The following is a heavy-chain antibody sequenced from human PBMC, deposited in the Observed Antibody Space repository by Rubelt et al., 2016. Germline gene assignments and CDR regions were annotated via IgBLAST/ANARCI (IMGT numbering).Heavy chain of an antibody. CDR3: ARQREEGYDVWSGWYWFDP. CDR2: IDPSDSYT. J-gene: IGHJ5*02. CDR1: GYSFTSYW. V-gene: IGHV5-10-1*01. D-gene: IGHD3-3*01. Sequence: RISCKGSGYSFTSYWISWVRQMPGKGLEWMGRIDPSDSYTNYSPSFQGHVTISADKSISTAYLQWSSLKASDTAMYYCARQREEGYDVWSGWYWFDPGGQGTRVPV.